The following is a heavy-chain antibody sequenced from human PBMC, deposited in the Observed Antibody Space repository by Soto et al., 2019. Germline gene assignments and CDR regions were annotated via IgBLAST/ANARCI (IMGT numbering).Heavy chain of an antibody. CDR1: GFTFSSYA. J-gene: IGHJ5*02. Sequence: LRLSCAASGFTFSSYAMSWVRPAPGKGLEWVSAISGRGGSTYYADSVKGRFTISRDNSKNTLYLQMNSLRAEDTAVYYCAKEIVGKNWFDRCGQGTLVTVSS. CDR2: ISGRGGST. V-gene: IGHV3-23*01. D-gene: IGHD3-22*01. CDR3: AKEIVGKNWFDR.